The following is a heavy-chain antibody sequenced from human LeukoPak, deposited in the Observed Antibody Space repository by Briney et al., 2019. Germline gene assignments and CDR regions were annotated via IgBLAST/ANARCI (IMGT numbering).Heavy chain of an antibody. J-gene: IGHJ4*02. D-gene: IGHD6-25*01. CDR2: INHSGST. V-gene: IGHV4-34*01. Sequence: SETVSLTCAVYGGSFSGYYWSWIRQPPGKGLEWIGEINHSGSTNYNPSLKSRVSISVDTSKNQFSLKLNSVTAADTAVYYCARGRRSSGQRLDYWGQGTLVTVSS. CDR1: GGSFSGYY. CDR3: ARGRRSSGQRLDY.